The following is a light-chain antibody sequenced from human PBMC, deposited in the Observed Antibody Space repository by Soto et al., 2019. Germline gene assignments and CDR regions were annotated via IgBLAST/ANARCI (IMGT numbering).Light chain of an antibody. V-gene: IGLV1-40*01. CDR3: QSYDSSLSGLWV. Sequence: QSVVTQPPSVSGAPGQRVSISCTGSSSNIGAGYDVHWYQQLPGAAPKLRIYGNKIRPSGVPDRFSGSKSGTSASLAITGLQAEDEADYYCQSYDSSLSGLWVFGGGTKLTVL. CDR1: SSNIGAGYD. CDR2: GNK. J-gene: IGLJ3*02.